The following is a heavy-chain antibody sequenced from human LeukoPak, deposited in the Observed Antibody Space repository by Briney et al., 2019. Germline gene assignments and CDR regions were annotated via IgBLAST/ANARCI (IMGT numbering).Heavy chain of an antibody. D-gene: IGHD3-22*01. CDR2: ISSSSSYI. CDR1: GFTFSSYS. Sequence: PGGSLRLSCAASGFTFSSYSMNWVRQAPGKGLEWVSSISSSSSYIYYADSVKGRFTISRDNAKNSLYLQMNSLRAEDTAVYYCAREYFDSSGSYYGPFDYWGQGTLVTVSS. CDR3: AREYFDSSGSYYGPFDY. V-gene: IGHV3-21*01. J-gene: IGHJ4*02.